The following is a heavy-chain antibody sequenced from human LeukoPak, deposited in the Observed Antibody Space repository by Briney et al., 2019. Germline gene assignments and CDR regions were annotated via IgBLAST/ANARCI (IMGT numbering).Heavy chain of an antibody. CDR2: INPSGGST. CDR1: GYTFTSYY. V-gene: IGHV1-46*01. D-gene: IGHD3-10*01. CDR3: ASNVMVRGDYYYYYMDV. J-gene: IGHJ6*03. Sequence: ASVKVSCKASGYTFTSYYMHWVRQAPGQGLEWMGIINPSGGSTSYAQKFQGRVTITADESTSTAYMELSSLRSEDTAVYYCASNVMVRGDYYYYYMDVWGKGTTVTISS.